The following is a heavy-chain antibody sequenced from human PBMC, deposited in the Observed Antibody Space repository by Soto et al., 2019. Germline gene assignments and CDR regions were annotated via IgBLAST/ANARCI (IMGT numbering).Heavy chain of an antibody. CDR3: ARGNSNGCRFGS. CDR2: INPSGGST. D-gene: IGHD6-19*01. J-gene: IGHJ5*01. V-gene: IGHV1-46*01. Sequence: ASAKLCWEARRYGLATYSRHWVRQAPGQGLEWMGTINPSGGSTSYAQRFQGRVTMTRDTSTSTVYVDLSSLRSEDTALYYCARGNSNGCRFGSCGQGTLVSVYS. CDR1: RYGLATYS.